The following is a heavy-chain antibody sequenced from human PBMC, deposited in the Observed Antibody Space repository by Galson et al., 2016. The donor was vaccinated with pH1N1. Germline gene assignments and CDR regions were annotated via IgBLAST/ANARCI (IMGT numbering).Heavy chain of an antibody. D-gene: IGHD6-13*01. V-gene: IGHV4-39*01. CDR2: VFHSGTT. Sequence: ETLSLTCSVSGGSMRSSDHYWAWIRQPPGKGLEWIGSVFHSGTTYYDLSLKSRVTISIDTSNKRFSLKVTSVTAPDTAVYYCARGVAAASRFDLWGQGSLVAVSS. J-gene: IGHJ5*02. CDR1: GGSMRSSDHY. CDR3: ARGVAAASRFDL.